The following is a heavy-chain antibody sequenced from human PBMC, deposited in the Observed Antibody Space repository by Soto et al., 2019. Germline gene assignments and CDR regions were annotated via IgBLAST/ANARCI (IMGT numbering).Heavy chain of an antibody. CDR2: IDPSDSYT. J-gene: IGHJ4*02. Sequence: PGESLKISCKGSGYSFTSYWISWVRQMPGKGLEWMGRIDPSDSYTNYSPSFQGHVTISADKSISTAYLQWSSLKASDTAMYYCARQAVGYYDSSGYYSYWGQGTLVTV. D-gene: IGHD3-22*01. V-gene: IGHV5-10-1*01. CDR3: ARQAVGYYDSSGYYSY. CDR1: GYSFTSYW.